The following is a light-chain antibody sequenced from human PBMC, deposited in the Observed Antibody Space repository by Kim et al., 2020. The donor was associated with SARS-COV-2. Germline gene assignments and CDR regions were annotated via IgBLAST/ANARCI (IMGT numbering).Light chain of an antibody. CDR2: ATS. Sequence: AIQMTQSPSSLSASVGDRVTITCRASQGIRNDLGWYQQKPGRAPNLLIYATSTMQSGVPSRFSGSGSGTDFTLTISSLQPEDVATYYCVQDHYYPLTFGGGTKVYIK. CDR3: VQDHYYPLT. CDR1: QGIRND. V-gene: IGKV1-6*01. J-gene: IGKJ4*01.